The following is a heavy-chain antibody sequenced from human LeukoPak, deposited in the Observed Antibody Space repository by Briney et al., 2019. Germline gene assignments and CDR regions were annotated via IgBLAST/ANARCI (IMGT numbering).Heavy chain of an antibody. J-gene: IGHJ5*02. CDR1: GGSISSYY. CDR3: ARDIAAAAGWFDP. D-gene: IGHD6-13*01. CDR2: IYYSGST. V-gene: IGHV4-59*01. Sequence: SETLSLTCTVSGGSISSYYWSWIRQPPGKGLEWIGYIYYSGSTNYNPSLKSRVTISVDTSKSQFSLKLSSVTAADTAVYYCARDIAAAAGWFDPWGQGTLVTVSS.